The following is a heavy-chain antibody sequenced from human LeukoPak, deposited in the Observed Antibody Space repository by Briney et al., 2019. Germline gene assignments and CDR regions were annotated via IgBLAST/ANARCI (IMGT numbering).Heavy chain of an antibody. CDR2: ISYSGSN. V-gene: IGHV4-59*08. D-gene: IGHD3-3*01. Sequence: MASETRSLTCTVSGGSISNYYWSWIRQPPGNGLEWIGYISYSGSNNNNPSLRSRVAISEDTSRNQFSLRQNSVTAADTAVYYCARHIPVIWSSGYYYGMDVWGQGTTVTVSS. J-gene: IGHJ6*02. CDR3: ARHIPVIWSSGYYYGMDV. CDR1: GGSISNYY.